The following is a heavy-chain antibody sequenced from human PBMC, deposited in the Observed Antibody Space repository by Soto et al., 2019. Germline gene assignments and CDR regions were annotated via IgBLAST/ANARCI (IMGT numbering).Heavy chain of an antibody. CDR3: ARGQKYRYYYYGMDV. V-gene: IGHV1-69*13. CDR2: IIPIFGTA. Sequence: ASVKVSCKASGGTFSSYAISWVRQAPGQGLEWMGGIIPIFGTANYAQKFQGRVTITADESTSTAYMELSSLRSEDTAVYYCARGQKYRYYYYGMDVWGQGTTVTVSS. J-gene: IGHJ6*02. CDR1: GGTFSSYA. D-gene: IGHD3-16*02.